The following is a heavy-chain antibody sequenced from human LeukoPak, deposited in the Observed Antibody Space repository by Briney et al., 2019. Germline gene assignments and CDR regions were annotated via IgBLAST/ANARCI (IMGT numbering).Heavy chain of an antibody. Sequence: SETLSLTCAVYGGSFSGYYWSWIRQPPGKGLEWIGEINHSGSTNYNPSLKSRVTISVDTSKNQFSLKLSSVTAADTAVYYCARSTVTVDNWFDPWGQGTLVTVSS. CDR3: ARSTVTVDNWFDP. CDR1: GGSFSGYY. CDR2: INHSGST. J-gene: IGHJ5*02. V-gene: IGHV4-34*01. D-gene: IGHD4-17*01.